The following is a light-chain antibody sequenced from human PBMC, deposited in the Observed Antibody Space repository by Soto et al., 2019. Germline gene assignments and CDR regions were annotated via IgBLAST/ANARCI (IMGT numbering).Light chain of an antibody. CDR2: AAS. CDR1: QSIGNF. V-gene: IGKV1-39*01. Sequence: IPMTQSPSSLSASVGDRVTITCRASQSIGNFLNWYQQRPGKAPKLLIYAASSLESGVPSRFTARASGTEFTFTISSLQPEDSATYYCQQSYTTPPYSFGQGTKLEIK. CDR3: QQSYTTPPYS. J-gene: IGKJ2*01.